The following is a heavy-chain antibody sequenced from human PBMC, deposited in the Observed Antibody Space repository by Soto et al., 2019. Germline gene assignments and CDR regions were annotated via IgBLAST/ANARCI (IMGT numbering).Heavy chain of an antibody. D-gene: IGHD5-12*01. J-gene: IGHJ6*02. CDR3: ARDGVDCGYRLIYYHSIGLDV. CDR2: INIGSGNT. V-gene: IGHV1-3*05. CDR1: GYDFSSYA. Sequence: QVQLVQSGAEEKQPGASVRLSCKASGYDFSSYAMHWVRQAPGQRLEWMGWINIGSGNTEYSQNFQDRITITRDTSSSTVYMELTSLKAEDTAVYYCARDGVDCGYRLIYYHSIGLDVWGQGTMVNVSS.